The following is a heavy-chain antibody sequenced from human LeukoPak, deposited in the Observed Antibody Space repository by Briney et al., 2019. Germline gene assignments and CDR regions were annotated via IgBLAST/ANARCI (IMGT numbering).Heavy chain of an antibody. CDR2: IRGSSGST. CDR1: GFTFSSYA. J-gene: IGHJ6*02. D-gene: IGHD3-10*01. Sequence: GGSLRLSCAASGFTFSSYAMSWVRQAPGKGLEWVSPIRGSSGSTYYADSVKGRFTISRDNSKNTLYLQMNSLRAEDTAVYYCARVPVGMVRGVPYYYDMDVWGQGTTVTVSS. CDR3: ARVPVGMVRGVPYYYDMDV. V-gene: IGHV3-23*01.